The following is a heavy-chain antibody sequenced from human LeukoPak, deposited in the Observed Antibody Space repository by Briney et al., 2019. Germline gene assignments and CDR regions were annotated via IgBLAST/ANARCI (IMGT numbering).Heavy chain of an antibody. J-gene: IGHJ4*02. CDR2: IKSKTDGGTT. Sequence: GGSLRLSCAASGFTFSNAWMSWVRQAPGKGLEWVGRIKSKTDGGTTDYAAPVKGRFTISRDDSKNTLYLQMNSLKTEDTAVYYCTTDSDDYGGMYYLDYWGQGTLVTVSS. D-gene: IGHD4-23*01. CDR1: GFTFSNAW. CDR3: TTDSDDYGGMYYLDY. V-gene: IGHV3-15*01.